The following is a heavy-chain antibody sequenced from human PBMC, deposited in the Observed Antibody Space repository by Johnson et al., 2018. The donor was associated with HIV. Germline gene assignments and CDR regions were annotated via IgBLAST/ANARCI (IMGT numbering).Heavy chain of an antibody. CDR2: INWNGGST. J-gene: IGHJ3*02. D-gene: IGHD3-10*01. CDR1: GFTFSSYW. Sequence: VQLVESGGGVVQPGRSLRLSCAASGFTFSSYWMSWVRQAPGKGLEWVSGINWNGGSTGYADSVKGRFTISRDNAKNSLYLQMNSLRAEDTALYYCARDSVAFGECTALDIRGQGPMVAVSA. V-gene: IGHV3-20*04. CDR3: ARDSVAFGECTALDI.